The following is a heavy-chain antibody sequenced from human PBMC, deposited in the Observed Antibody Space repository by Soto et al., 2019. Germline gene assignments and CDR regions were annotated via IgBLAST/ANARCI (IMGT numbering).Heavy chain of an antibody. D-gene: IGHD3-10*01. CDR1: GFTFDDYA. Sequence: GGSLRLSCAASGFTFDDYAMHWVRQAPGKGLEWVSGISWNSGSIGYADSVKGRFTISRDNAKNSLYLQMNSLRAEDTALYYCAKDGRFGESVFPPWFDPWGQGTLVTVSS. CDR3: AKDGRFGESVFPPWFDP. V-gene: IGHV3-9*01. CDR2: ISWNSGSI. J-gene: IGHJ5*02.